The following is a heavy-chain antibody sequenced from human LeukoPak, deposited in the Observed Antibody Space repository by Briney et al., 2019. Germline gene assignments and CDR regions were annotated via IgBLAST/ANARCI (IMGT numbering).Heavy chain of an antibody. V-gene: IGHV4-39*07. CDR2: ITYSGST. J-gene: IGHJ4*02. CDR3: ARGVVPAAISLYYFDY. Sequence: PSETLSLTCTVSSGSISSTTYYWGWIRQPPGKGLEWIATITYSGSTYYNPSLKSRVTISVDTSKNQFSLKLSSVTAADTAVYYCARGVVPAAISLYYFDYWGQGTLVTVSS. CDR1: SGSISSTTYY. D-gene: IGHD2-2*01.